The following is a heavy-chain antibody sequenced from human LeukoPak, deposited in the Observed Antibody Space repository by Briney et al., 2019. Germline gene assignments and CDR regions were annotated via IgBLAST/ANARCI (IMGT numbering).Heavy chain of an antibody. CDR1: GYTFTGYY. D-gene: IGHD3-3*01. J-gene: IGHJ6*03. V-gene: IGHV1-2*02. Sequence: ASVKVSCKASGYTFTGYYMHWVRQAPGQGLEWMGWINPNSGGTNYAQKFQGRVTMTRDTSISTAYMELSRLRSDDTAVYYCARGRVVTAYYNYYMDVGGEGSTVTVSS. CDR3: ARGRVVTAYYNYYMDV. CDR2: INPNSGGT.